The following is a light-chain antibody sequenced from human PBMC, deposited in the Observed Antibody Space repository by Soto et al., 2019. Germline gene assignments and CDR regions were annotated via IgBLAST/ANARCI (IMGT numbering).Light chain of an antibody. CDR1: QSVTSSY. J-gene: IGKJ5*01. Sequence: EIVLTQSPSTLSLSPGERATLSCRASQSVTSSYLAWYQQKPGQAPRLLMYAASSRATGIPDRFSGSGSGTDFTLTISRLEAEDFAVYYCQQSSSSPITFGQGTRLEIK. V-gene: IGKV3-20*01. CDR3: QQSSSSPIT. CDR2: AAS.